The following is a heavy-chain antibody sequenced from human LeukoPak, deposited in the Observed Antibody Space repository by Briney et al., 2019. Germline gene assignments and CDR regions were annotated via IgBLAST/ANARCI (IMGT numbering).Heavy chain of an antibody. CDR3: ARDLSLYCSGGSCYSLNY. Sequence: PGRSLRLSCAASGFTFGDYAMHWVRQAPGKGLEWVSGISWNSDSIGCADSVKGRFTISRDNAKNSLYLQMNSLRAEDTAVYYCARDLSLYCSGGSCYSLNYWGQGTLVTVSS. J-gene: IGHJ4*02. D-gene: IGHD2-15*01. CDR2: ISWNSDSI. CDR1: GFTFGDYA. V-gene: IGHV3-9*01.